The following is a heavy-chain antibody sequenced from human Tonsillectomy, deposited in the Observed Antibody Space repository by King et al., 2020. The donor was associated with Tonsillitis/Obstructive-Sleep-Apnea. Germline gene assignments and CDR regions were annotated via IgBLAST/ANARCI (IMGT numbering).Heavy chain of an antibody. D-gene: IGHD2-2*02. Sequence: VQLVQSGAEVKKPGESLKISCKGSGYSFSEYWIAWVRQMPGKGLEWMGIIYPDDSDTRYSPSFKGQVTMSVDKSISTAYLQWSSLKASDTAIYYCARRRDVVVPAAIAGWFDPWGQGTLVTVSS. CDR3: ARRRDVVVPAAIAGWFDP. CDR1: GYSFSEYW. CDR2: IYPDDSDT. J-gene: IGHJ5*02. V-gene: IGHV5-51*01.